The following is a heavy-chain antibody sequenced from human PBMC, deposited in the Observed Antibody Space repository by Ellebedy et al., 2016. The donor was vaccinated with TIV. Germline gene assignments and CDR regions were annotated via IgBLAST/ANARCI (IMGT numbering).Heavy chain of an antibody. CDR3: ARHGKSGSYSPYFDY. Sequence: MPSETLSLTCTVSGGSLSGYYWSWIRQPPGTGLEWIAYIHNNGDTYYNPPLKSRLTISLDASKNQFSLKMSSVTATDTALFYCARHGKSGSYSPYFDYWGQGTLVTVSP. CDR2: IHNNGDT. V-gene: IGHV4-59*08. D-gene: IGHD1-26*01. CDR1: GGSLSGYY. J-gene: IGHJ4*02.